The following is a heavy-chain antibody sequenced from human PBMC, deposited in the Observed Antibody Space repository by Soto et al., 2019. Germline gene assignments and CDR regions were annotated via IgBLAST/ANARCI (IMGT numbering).Heavy chain of an antibody. CDR2: ISAYNGNT. J-gene: IGHJ5*01. V-gene: IGHV1-18*01. CDR1: GYTFTGYG. Sequence: ASVKVSCKASGYTFTGYGISWVRQAPGQGLEWMGWISAYNGNTNYAQKLQGRVTMTTDTSTSTAYMELRSLRSDDTAVYYCAKDLPGELLPTCFDSWGQGTLVTVSS. D-gene: IGHD1-7*01. CDR3: AKDLPGELLPTCFDS.